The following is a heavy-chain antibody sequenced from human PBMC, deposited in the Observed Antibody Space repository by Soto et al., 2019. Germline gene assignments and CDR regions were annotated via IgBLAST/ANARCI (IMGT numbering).Heavy chain of an antibody. J-gene: IGHJ5*01. D-gene: IGHD7-27*01. V-gene: IGHV4-30-4*01. CDR1: GDSISNLDYF. CDR3: ARGRYCLTGRCFPNWFDS. Sequence: SETLSLTCSVSGDSISNLDYFWAWIRQPPGQALEYIGYIYKSATTYYNPSFESRVAISVDTSKSQFSLNVTSVTAADTAVYFCARGRYCLTGRCFPNWFDSWGQGALFTVSS. CDR2: IYKSATT.